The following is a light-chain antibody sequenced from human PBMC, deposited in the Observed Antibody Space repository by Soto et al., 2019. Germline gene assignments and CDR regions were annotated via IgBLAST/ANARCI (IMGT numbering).Light chain of an antibody. CDR2: AAS. J-gene: IGKJ5*01. V-gene: IGKV3-15*01. CDR3: QQYNEWPPFT. Sequence: ASQRVRSNLAWYQQKIRQDPRLVLYAASTRANGIPDRFSGSVSGTEFTLTISSLQSEDFAVYYCQQYNEWPPFTFGQGTRLEIK. CDR1: QRVRSN.